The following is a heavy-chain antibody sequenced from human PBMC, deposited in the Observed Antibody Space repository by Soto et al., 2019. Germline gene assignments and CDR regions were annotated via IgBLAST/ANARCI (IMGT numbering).Heavy chain of an antibody. CDR2: ISYDGSNK. CDR3: AKDPLRYCSGGSCFSIDY. CDR1: GFTFSSYG. J-gene: IGHJ4*02. D-gene: IGHD2-15*01. V-gene: IGHV3-30*18. Sequence: QVQLVESGGGVVQPGRSLRLSCAASGFTFSSYGMHWVRQAPGKGLEWVAVISYDGSNKYYADSVKGRFTISRDNSKNTLYLQMNSLRAEDTAVYYCAKDPLRYCSGGSCFSIDYWGQGTLVTVSS.